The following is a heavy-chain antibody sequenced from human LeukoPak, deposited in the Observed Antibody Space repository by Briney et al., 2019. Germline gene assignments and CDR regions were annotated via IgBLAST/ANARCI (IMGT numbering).Heavy chain of an antibody. CDR1: GFTFSSYS. CDR3: ARDKYCGGGSCYSLDS. Sequence: PGGSLRLSCAASGFTFSSYSMNWVRQAPGKGLEWVSSISSSSSYIYYADSVKGRLTISRDNAKNSLYLQMNSLRAEDTAVYYCARDKYCGGGSCYSLDSRGQGTLVTVSS. CDR2: ISSSSSYI. V-gene: IGHV3-21*01. J-gene: IGHJ5*01. D-gene: IGHD2-15*01.